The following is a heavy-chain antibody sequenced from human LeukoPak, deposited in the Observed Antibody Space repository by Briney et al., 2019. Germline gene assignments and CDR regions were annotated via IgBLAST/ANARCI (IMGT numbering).Heavy chain of an antibody. J-gene: IGHJ6*03. D-gene: IGHD2-2*01. CDR3: ARRGDCSSTSCYSYYYYYYMDV. CDR2: IKQDGSEK. Sequence: GGSLRLSCAASGFTFSSYWMSWVRQAPGKGLEWVANIKQDGSEKYYVDSVKGRFTISRDNAKNSLYLQMNSLRAEDTAVYYCARRGDCSSTSCYSYYYYYYMDVWGQGTTVTVSS. V-gene: IGHV3-7*01. CDR1: GFTFSSYW.